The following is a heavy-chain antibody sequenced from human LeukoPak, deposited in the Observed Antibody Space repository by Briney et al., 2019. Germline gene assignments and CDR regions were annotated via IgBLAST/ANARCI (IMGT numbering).Heavy chain of an antibody. D-gene: IGHD6-13*01. V-gene: IGHV3-30*03. CDR1: GFTFSSYS. CDR2: ISYDGSNK. Sequence: GGSLRLSCAASGFTFSSYSMNWVRQAPGKGLEWVAVISYDGSNKYYADSVKGRFTISRDNSKNTLYLQMNSLRAEDTAVYYCATSSSWSGAIYDAFDIWGQGTMVTVSS. J-gene: IGHJ3*02. CDR3: ATSSSWSGAIYDAFDI.